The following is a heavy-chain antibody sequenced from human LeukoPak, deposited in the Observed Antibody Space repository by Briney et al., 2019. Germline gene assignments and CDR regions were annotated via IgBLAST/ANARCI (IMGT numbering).Heavy chain of an antibody. J-gene: IGHJ5*02. Sequence: GGSLRLSCAASGFTFSSFAMSWVRQAPGKGLEWVSGIRDSGGDTYLADSVKGRFTISRDNAKNSLYLQMNSLRAEDTAVYYCARLYIPGSCSDSWGQGTLVTVSS. CDR1: GFTFSSFA. CDR3: ARLYIPGSCSDS. V-gene: IGHV3-23*01. CDR2: IRDSGGDT. D-gene: IGHD2-15*01.